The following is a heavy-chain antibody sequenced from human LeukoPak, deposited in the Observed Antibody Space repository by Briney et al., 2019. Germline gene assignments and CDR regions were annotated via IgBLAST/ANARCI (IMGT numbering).Heavy chain of an antibody. CDR1: GGTFSSYA. J-gene: IGHJ4*02. V-gene: IGHV1-69*05. CDR2: IIPIFGTA. D-gene: IGHD1-1*01. Sequence: SVKVSCKASGGTFSSYAISWVRQAPGQGLEWMGGIIPIFGTANYAQKFQGRVTITTDESTSTAYMELSSLRSEDTAVYYCARALLGTGSFDYWAREPWSPSPQ. CDR3: ARALLGTGSFDY.